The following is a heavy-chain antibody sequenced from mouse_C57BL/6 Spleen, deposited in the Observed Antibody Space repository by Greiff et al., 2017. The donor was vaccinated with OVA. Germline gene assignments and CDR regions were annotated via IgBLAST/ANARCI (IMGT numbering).Heavy chain of an antibody. CDR1: GFTFSDAW. V-gene: IGHV6-6*01. CDR2: IRNKANNHAT. CDR3: TSYSGSSPWFAY. J-gene: IGHJ3*01. Sequence: EVKLLESGGGLVQPGGSMKLSCAASGFTFSDAWMDWVRQSPEKGLEWVAEIRNKANNHATYYAESVKGRFTISRDDSKSSVYLQMNSLRAEDTGIYYCTSYSGSSPWFAYWGQGTLVTVSA. D-gene: IGHD1-1*01.